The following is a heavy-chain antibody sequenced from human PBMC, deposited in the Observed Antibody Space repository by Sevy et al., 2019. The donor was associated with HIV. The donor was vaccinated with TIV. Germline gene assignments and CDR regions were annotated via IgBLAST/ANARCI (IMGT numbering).Heavy chain of an antibody. Sequence: GGSLRLSCAASGFAFKDYSMSWIRQAPGKGLEWVATLSFGCGQINYADSVKGRFIISRDNSKNSFYLQMDNLRVEDTALYYCAREGCSRPHDYWGQGTRVTVSS. CDR1: GFAFKDYS. CDR3: AREGCSRPHDY. CDR2: LSFGCGQI. D-gene: IGHD2-2*01. V-gene: IGHV3-23*01. J-gene: IGHJ4*02.